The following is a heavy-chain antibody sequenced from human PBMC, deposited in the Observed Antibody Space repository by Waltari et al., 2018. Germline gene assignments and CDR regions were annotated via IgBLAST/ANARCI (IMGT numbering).Heavy chain of an antibody. D-gene: IGHD2-15*01. J-gene: IGHJ3*02. Sequence: QVQLQESGPGLVKPSQTLSLTCTVSGGSISSGAYYWSWIRQPPGKGLEWIGYIYYRGSTYYNPSLKSRVTISVDTSKNQFSLKLSSVTAADTAVYYCARVVSTDDAFDIWGQGTMVTVSS. CDR2: IYYRGST. CDR3: ARVVSTDDAFDI. V-gene: IGHV4-30-4*08. CDR1: GGSISSGAYY.